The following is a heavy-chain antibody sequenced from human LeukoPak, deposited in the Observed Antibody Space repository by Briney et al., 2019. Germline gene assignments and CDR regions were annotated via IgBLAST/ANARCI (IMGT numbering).Heavy chain of an antibody. Sequence: GGSLRLSCAASGFTFSSYSMNWVRQAPGKGLEWVSYISSSSSTIYYADSVKGRFTISRDNAKNSLYLQMNSLRAEDTAVYYCARVKEGGYYYYFDYWGQGTLVTVSS. CDR2: ISSSSSTI. V-gene: IGHV3-48*01. J-gene: IGHJ4*02. CDR3: ARVKEGGYYYYFDY. CDR1: GFTFSSYS. D-gene: IGHD3-22*01.